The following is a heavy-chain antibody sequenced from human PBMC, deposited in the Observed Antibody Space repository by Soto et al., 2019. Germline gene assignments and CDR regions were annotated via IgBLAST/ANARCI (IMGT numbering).Heavy chain of an antibody. J-gene: IGHJ5*02. CDR1: AYSFTSYW. D-gene: IGHD6-19*01. CDR2: IYPGDSDT. CDR3: ARLYGSGCSRVNWFGQ. V-gene: IGHV5-51*01. Sequence: PVESLKISCKGSAYSFTSYWIGWVRQMPGKGLEWMEIIYPGDSDTRYSPSFQGQVTISADKSISTAYLQGSSLKASHTDMYSCARLYGSGCSRVNWFGQWGQGSLVTVSS.